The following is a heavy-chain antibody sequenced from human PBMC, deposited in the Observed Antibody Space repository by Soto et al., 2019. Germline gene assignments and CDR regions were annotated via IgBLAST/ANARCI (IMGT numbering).Heavy chain of an antibody. CDR1: GFTFSSYA. CDR2: ISSNGGST. CDR3: ASDSVAFGSPWFGDMDY. V-gene: IGHV3-64*01. Sequence: EVQLVESGGGLVQPGGSLRLSCAASGFTFSSYAMHWVRQAPGKGLEYVSAISSNGGSTYYANSVKGRFTISRDNSKNTLYLQMGSLRAEDMAVDYCASDSVAFGSPWFGDMDYWGPGTLVTVSS. J-gene: IGHJ4*02. D-gene: IGHD3-10*01.